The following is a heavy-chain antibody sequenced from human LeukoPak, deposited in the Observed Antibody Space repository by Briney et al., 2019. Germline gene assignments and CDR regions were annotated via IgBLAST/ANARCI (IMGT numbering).Heavy chain of an antibody. D-gene: IGHD3-10*01. J-gene: IGHJ6*04. Sequence: SETLSLTCAVYGGSFSGYYWSWIRQPPGKGLEWIGEINHSGSTNYNPSLRSRVTISVDTSKNQFSLKLSSVTAADTAVYYCARGFLRSGSPTLDVWGKGTTATVSS. CDR1: GGSFSGYY. CDR3: ARGFLRSGSPTLDV. CDR2: INHSGST. V-gene: IGHV4-34*01.